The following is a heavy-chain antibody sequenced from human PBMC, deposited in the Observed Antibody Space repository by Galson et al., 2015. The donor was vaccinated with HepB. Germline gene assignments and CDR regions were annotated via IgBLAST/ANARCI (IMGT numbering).Heavy chain of an antibody. J-gene: IGHJ4*02. CDR1: GFSFIKYS. V-gene: IGHV3-21*06. CDR3: VRDAYCPNGECFDY. D-gene: IGHD2-8*01. CDR2: IYVSSKNI. Sequence: SLRLSCAASGFSFIKYSMSWVRQTPEKGLECVSYIYVSSKNIYYADSVKGRFTISRDDATNSLFLQMNSLRAEDTAVYYCVRDAYCPNGECFDYWGQGLLVAVSS.